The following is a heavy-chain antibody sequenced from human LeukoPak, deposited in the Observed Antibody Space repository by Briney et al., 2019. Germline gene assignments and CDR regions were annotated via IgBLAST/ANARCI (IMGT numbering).Heavy chain of an antibody. D-gene: IGHD3-22*01. Sequence: PSETLSLTCTVSGYSISSGYYWGWIRQPPGKGLEWIGSIYHSGSTYYNPSPKSRVTISVDTSKNQFSLKLSSVTAADTAVYYCARGPYYYDSSGLVLKKDAFDIWGQGTMVTVSS. V-gene: IGHV4-38-2*02. CDR2: IYHSGST. CDR3: ARGPYYYDSSGLVLKKDAFDI. J-gene: IGHJ3*02. CDR1: GYSISSGYY.